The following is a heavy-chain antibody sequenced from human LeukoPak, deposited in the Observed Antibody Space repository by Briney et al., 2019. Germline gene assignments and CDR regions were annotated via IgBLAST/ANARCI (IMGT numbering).Heavy chain of an antibody. V-gene: IGHV3-23*01. CDR3: AKHRGYSYGNYYDMHV. CDR2: ISGSGGST. Sequence: GESLKISCAASGFTFSSYAMSWVRQAPGKGLEWVSGISGSGGSTYYADSVKGRFTISRDNSKNTLYLQMNSLGAEDTAVYYCAKHRGYSYGNYYDMHVWGQGTTVSVSS. CDR1: GFTFSSYA. J-gene: IGHJ6*02. D-gene: IGHD5-18*01.